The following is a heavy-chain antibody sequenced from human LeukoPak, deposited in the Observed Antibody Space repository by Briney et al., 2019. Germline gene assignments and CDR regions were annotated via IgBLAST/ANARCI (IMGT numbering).Heavy chain of an antibody. CDR3: ARLYYDSGTLDY. CDR1: GFSLTSSGVG. J-gene: IGHJ4*02. V-gene: IGHV2-5*02. Sequence: SGPTLVNPTQTLTLTCTFSGFSLTSSGVGVGWIRQPPGKALEWLAVIYWDDDKRYSPSLKNRVTITKDTSKNQVVLTMTNMGPVDTATYFCARLYYDSGTLDYWGQGSLVTVSS. D-gene: IGHD3-10*01. CDR2: IYWDDDK.